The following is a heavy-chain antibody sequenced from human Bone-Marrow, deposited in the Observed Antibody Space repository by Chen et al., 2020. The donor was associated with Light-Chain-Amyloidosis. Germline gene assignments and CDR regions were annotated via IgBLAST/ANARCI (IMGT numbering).Heavy chain of an antibody. CDR1: GFPFDDYA. J-gene: IGHJ4*02. CDR2: IVGDGRST. CDR3: AKSPRYSTGRFDY. D-gene: IGHD2-8*02. Sequence: EVQLVESGGGVVQPGGSLTLSCAASGFPFDDYAMHWVRQAPGKGLEWVSLIVGDGRSTYYADSVKGRFTISRDSNKNSLSLQMNSLKSEDTALYYCAKSPRYSTGRFDYWGQGTLVTVSS. V-gene: IGHV3-43*02.